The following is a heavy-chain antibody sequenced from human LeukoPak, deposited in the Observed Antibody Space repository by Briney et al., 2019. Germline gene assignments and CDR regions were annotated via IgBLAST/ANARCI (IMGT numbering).Heavy chain of an antibody. CDR2: SNANNGHT. V-gene: IGHV1-18*01. CDR3: VGECFANYVFVH. CDR1: GYTFTSYG. D-gene: IGHD4/OR15-4a*01. J-gene: IGHJ4*02. Sequence: ASVKVSCKSSGYTFTSYGISWVRQAPRQGIEWKGFSNANNGHTNYVQKFQGRGTMTTDTSTKTAYMELRRTGFADTTLYYFVGECFANYVFVHGGQGSVLPVPS.